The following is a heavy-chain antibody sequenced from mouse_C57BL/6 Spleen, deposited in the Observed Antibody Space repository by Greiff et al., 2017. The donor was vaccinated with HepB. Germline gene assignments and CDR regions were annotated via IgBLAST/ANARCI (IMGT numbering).Heavy chain of an antibody. CDR2: VYPYNGGT. D-gene: IGHD1-1*01. Sequence: VQLQQPGAELVKPGASVKLSCKASGYTFTSYWMHWVKQSHGKSLEWIGLVYPYNGGTSYNQKFKGKATLTVDTSSSTAYMELNSLTSEDSAVYYCATATVVPVGGFAYWGQGTLVTVSA. J-gene: IGHJ3*01. V-gene: IGHV1-36*01. CDR3: ATATVVPVGGFAY. CDR1: GYTFTSYW.